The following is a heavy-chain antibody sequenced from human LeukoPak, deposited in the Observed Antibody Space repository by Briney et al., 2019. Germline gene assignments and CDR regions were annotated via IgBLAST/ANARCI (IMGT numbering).Heavy chain of an antibody. CDR2: IYYSGSA. D-gene: IGHD2-8*01. CDR1: GGSMSSSSYY. CDR3: ARRLNSRWSDY. V-gene: IGHV4-39*01. Sequence: SETLFHTCTVSGGSMSSSSYYWGWIRQPPGKGLEWIGSIYYSGSAYYNPSLNSRVTISVDTSKNQFSLKLISVTAAGTAVYYCARRLNSRWSDYWGQGNLFSVSS. J-gene: IGHJ4*02.